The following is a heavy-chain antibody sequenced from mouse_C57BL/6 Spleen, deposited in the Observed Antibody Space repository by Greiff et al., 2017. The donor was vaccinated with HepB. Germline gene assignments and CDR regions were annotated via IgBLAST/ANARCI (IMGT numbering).Heavy chain of an antibody. J-gene: IGHJ4*01. Sequence: EVKLMESGGGLVQSGRSLRLSCATSGFTFSDFYMEWVRQAPGKGLEWIAASRNKANDYTTEYSASVKGRFIVSRDTSQSILYLQMNALRAEDTAIYYCARAISYAMDYWGQGTSVTVSS. CDR3: ARAISYAMDY. CDR2: SRNKANDYTT. V-gene: IGHV7-1*01. CDR1: GFTFSDFY.